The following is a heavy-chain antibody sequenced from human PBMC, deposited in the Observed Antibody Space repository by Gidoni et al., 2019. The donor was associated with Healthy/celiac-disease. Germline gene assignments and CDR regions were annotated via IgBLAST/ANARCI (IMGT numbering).Heavy chain of an antibody. Sequence: QVPLVQSGAEVKKPGASVKVSCKASVYTFTGYYMHWVRQAPGQGLEWMGWITRNSGGTNYAQKFQGRVTMTRDTSISTAYMELSRLRSDDTAVYYCARDWDRDNYFDYWGQGTLVTVSS. J-gene: IGHJ4*02. CDR2: ITRNSGGT. D-gene: IGHD1-26*01. CDR3: ARDWDRDNYFDY. CDR1: VYTFTGYY. V-gene: IGHV1-2*02.